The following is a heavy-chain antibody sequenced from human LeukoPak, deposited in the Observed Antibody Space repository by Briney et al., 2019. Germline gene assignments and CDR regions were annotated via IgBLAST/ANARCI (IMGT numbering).Heavy chain of an antibody. V-gene: IGHV4-39*07. Sequence: PSETLSLTCTVSGGSISSSSDYWGWIRQPPGKGLEWIGYVYYSGSTYYNPSLKSRVTISLDTSKNQFSLDLHSVTAAETAVYYCASAHTTVTTYFDYWGQGTLVTVSS. CDR2: VYYSGST. J-gene: IGHJ4*02. D-gene: IGHD4-17*01. CDR3: ASAHTTVTTYFDY. CDR1: GGSISSSSDY.